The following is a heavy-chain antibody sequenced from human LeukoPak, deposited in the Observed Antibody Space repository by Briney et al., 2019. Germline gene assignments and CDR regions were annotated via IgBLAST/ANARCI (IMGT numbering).Heavy chain of an antibody. CDR2: IYYSGST. J-gene: IGHJ4*02. CDR1: GGSVSSGSYY. CDR3: AREGYGSSGYYLDY. D-gene: IGHD3-22*01. Sequence: SETLSLTCTVSGGSVSSGSYYWSWIRQPPGKGLEWIGCIYYSGSTEFNPSLKSRVTISIDTSKNQVSLQLSSVTAADTAVYFCAREGYGSSGYYLDYWGQGTLVTVSS. V-gene: IGHV4-61*01.